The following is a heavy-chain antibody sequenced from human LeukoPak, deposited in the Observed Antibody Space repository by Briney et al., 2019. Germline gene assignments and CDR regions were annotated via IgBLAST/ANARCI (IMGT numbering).Heavy chain of an antibody. CDR3: AGDSGAYYDSSGSGY. CDR2: IKQDGSEK. Sequence: PGGSLRLSCAASGFTFSSYWMSWVRQAPGKGLEWVANIKQDGSEKYYVDSVKGRFTISRDNAKNSLYLQMNSLRAEDTAVYYCAGDSGAYYDSSGSGYWGQGTLVTVSS. J-gene: IGHJ4*02. D-gene: IGHD3-22*01. CDR1: GFTFSSYW. V-gene: IGHV3-7*01.